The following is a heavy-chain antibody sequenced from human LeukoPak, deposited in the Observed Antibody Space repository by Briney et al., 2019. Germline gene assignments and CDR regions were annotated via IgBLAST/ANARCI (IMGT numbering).Heavy chain of an antibody. CDR2: ISAYNGNT. CDR1: GYTFTSYG. CDR3: ARAERYCSGGSCYLGVYYYGMDV. Sequence: ASVKVSCKASGYTFTSYGISWVRQAPGQGLEWMGWISAYNGNTNYAQKLQGRVTMPTDTSTSTAYMELRSLRSDDTAVYYCARAERYCSGGSCYLGVYYYGMDVWGQGTTVTVSS. V-gene: IGHV1-18*01. D-gene: IGHD2-15*01. J-gene: IGHJ6*02.